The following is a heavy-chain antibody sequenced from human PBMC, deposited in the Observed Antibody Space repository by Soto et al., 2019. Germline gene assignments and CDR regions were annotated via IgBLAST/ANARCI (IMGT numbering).Heavy chain of an antibody. J-gene: IGHJ6*03. CDR1: GGTFSSYT. CDR2: IIPILGIA. Sequence: GASVKVSCKASGGTFSSYTISWVRQAPGQGLEWMGRIIPILGIANYAQKFQGRVTSTADKSTSTAYMELSSLRSEDTAVYYCARDAVGYCSGGSCPASLSDDGYYYYMDVWGKGTTVTVSS. CDR3: ARDAVGYCSGGSCPASLSDDGYYYYMDV. D-gene: IGHD2-15*01. V-gene: IGHV1-69*04.